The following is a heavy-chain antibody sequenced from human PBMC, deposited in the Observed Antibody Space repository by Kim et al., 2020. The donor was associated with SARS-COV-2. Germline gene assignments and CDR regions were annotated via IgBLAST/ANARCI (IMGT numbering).Heavy chain of an antibody. CDR2: IKSKTDGGTT. V-gene: IGHV3-15*01. J-gene: IGHJ4*02. D-gene: IGHD6-6*01. CDR3: TVAARRGLPDY. CDR1: GFTFSNAW. Sequence: GGSLRLSCAASGFTFSNAWMSWVRQAPGKGLEWVGRIKSKTDGGTTDYAAPVKGRFTISRDDSKNTLYLQMNSLKTEDTAVYYCTVAARRGLPDYWGQGTLVTVSS.